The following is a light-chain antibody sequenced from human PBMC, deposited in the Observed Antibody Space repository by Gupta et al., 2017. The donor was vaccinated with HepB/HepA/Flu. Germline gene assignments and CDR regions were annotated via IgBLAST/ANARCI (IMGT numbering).Light chain of an antibody. CDR3: QQYVSAPVT. CDR2: GAS. CDR1: QSVSSSY. J-gene: IGKJ1*01. V-gene: IGKV3-20*01. Sequence: DIVLPQSPGTLSLSRGERATLSCRASQSVSSSYLAWYQQKPGQAPRLLIYGASSRASGIPDRFSGSGSGTDFTLTISRLEPEDFAVYYCQQYVSAPVTFGQGTKVEIK.